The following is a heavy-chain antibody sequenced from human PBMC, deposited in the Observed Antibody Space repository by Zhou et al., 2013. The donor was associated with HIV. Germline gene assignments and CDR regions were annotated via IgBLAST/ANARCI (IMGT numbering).Heavy chain of an antibody. D-gene: IGHD1-26*01. CDR3: AKITGSFYNRFDP. V-gene: IGHV1-69*04. CDR1: GGTFTSYG. Sequence: QVQLVQSGAEVTRPGSSVNISCKASGGTFTSYGISWVRQAPGQGLEWMGRIIPILGQTNYAQKFQGRVAITADRSTSTVYMELTSLTSEDAAVYYCAKITGSFYNRFDPWGPGTWSPSP. J-gene: IGHJ5*02. CDR2: IIPILGQT.